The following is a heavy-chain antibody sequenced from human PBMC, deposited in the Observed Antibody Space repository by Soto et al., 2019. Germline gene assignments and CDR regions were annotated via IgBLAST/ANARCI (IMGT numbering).Heavy chain of an antibody. CDR3: ARILEMAKIDGAFDL. CDR1: GYSFTSYW. V-gene: IGHV5-10-1*01. J-gene: IGHJ3*01. D-gene: IGHD5-12*01. CDR2: IDPSDSYT. Sequence: GESLKISCKGSGYSFTSYWISWVRQMPGKGLEWMGRIDPSDSYTNYSPSFQGHVTISADKSISTAYLQWSSLKASDTAMYYCARILEMAKIDGAFDLWGQGTMVTVSS.